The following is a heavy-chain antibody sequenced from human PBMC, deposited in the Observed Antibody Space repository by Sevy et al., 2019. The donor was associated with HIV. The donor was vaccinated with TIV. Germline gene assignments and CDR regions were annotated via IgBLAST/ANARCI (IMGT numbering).Heavy chain of an antibody. D-gene: IGHD6-19*01. CDR2: MNPNSGNT. J-gene: IGHJ4*02. Sequence: ASVKVSCKASGYTFTSYDINWVRQATGQGLEWMGWMNPNSGNTGYAQKFQGRDTMTRNTSISTAYMELSSLRSEDTAVYYCASLIVGYSSGWRHDYWGQGTLVTVSS. CDR3: ASLIVGYSSGWRHDY. V-gene: IGHV1-8*01. CDR1: GYTFTSYD.